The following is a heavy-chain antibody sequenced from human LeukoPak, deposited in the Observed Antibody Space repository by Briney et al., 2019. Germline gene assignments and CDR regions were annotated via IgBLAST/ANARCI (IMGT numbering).Heavy chain of an antibody. D-gene: IGHD5-24*01. CDR3: TRVAEQHLQYYFDY. CDR2: ISAYNGET. V-gene: IGHV1-18*01. CDR1: GFTFANYG. Sequence: ASVKVSCKASGFTFANYGFTWVRQAPGQGLEWMGWISAYNGETNYAQTLQGRVIMTTDTSTSTASLELRGLTSDDTAVYYCTRVAEQHLQYYFDYWGQGTLVTVSS. J-gene: IGHJ4*02.